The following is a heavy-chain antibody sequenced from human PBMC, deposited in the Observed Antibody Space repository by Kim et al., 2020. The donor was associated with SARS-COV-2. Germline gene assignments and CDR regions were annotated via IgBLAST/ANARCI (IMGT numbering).Heavy chain of an antibody. CDR2: INTNTGNP. V-gene: IGHV7-4-1*02. Sequence: ASVKVSCKASGYTFTSYAMNWVRQAPGQGLEWMGWINTNTGNPTYAQGFTGRFVFSLDTSVSTAYLQISSLKAEDTAVYYCARGSSSWYAYYYYYGMDVWGQGTTVTVFS. CDR3: ARGSSSWYAYYYYYGMDV. D-gene: IGHD6-13*01. J-gene: IGHJ6*02. CDR1: GYTFTSYA.